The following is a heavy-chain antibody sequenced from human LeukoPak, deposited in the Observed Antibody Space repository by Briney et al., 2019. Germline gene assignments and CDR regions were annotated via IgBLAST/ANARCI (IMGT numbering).Heavy chain of an antibody. D-gene: IGHD3-10*01. J-gene: IGHJ4*02. CDR3: ARHGPYGSGSYKDY. CDR2: IYYSGST. V-gene: IGHV4-59*08. Sequence: SETLSLTCTVSGGSISSYYWSWIRQPPGKGLEWIGYIYYSGSTNYNPSLKSRVTISVDTSKNQFSLKLSSVTAADTAVYYCARHGPYGSGSYKDYWDQGTLVTVSS. CDR1: GGSISSYY.